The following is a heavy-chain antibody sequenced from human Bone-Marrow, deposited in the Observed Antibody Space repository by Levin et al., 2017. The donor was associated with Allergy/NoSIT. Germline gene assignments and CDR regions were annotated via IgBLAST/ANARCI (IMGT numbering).Heavy chain of an antibody. J-gene: IGHJ6*02. V-gene: IGHV3-30-3*01. Sequence: GGSLRLSCVGSGFTFSSYAMHWARQAPGKGLEWVSVIAYDGNNKYSTDSVRGRFTISRDNSKKTLYLHMSRLRTEDTATYFCARDGREYCHVGCCYFMDVWGQGTTVAVSS. CDR2: IAYDGNNK. CDR3: ARDGREYCHVGCCYFMDV. D-gene: IGHD2/OR15-2a*01. CDR1: GFTFSSYA.